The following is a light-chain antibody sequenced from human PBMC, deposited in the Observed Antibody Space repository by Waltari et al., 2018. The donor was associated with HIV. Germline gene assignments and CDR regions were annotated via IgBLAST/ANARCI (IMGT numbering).Light chain of an antibody. J-gene: IGKJ3*01. CDR3: QQYDNLPQFN. CDR2: AAS. Sequence: DIQMTQSPSSLSASVGDRVIITCRTSQDIGGYLSWYQQKPGKAPRLLIYAASSFQSGVPSRFTGRGSGTDFTLTITSLQPEDFATYYCQQYDNLPQFNFGPGTKVD. CDR1: QDIGGY. V-gene: IGKV1-39*01.